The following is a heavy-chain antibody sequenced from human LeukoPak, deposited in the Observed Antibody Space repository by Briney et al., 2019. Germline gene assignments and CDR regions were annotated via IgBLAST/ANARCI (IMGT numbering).Heavy chain of an antibody. Sequence: SVKVSCKASGGTFSSYAISWVRQAPGQGLEWMGGIIPIFGTANYAQKFQGRVTITADESTSTAYMELSSLRSEDTAVYYCARDGLAAAGTPVPRYWGQGTLVTVSS. J-gene: IGHJ4*02. V-gene: IGHV1-69*13. D-gene: IGHD6-13*01. CDR3: ARDGLAAAGTPVPRY. CDR1: GGTFSSYA. CDR2: IIPIFGTA.